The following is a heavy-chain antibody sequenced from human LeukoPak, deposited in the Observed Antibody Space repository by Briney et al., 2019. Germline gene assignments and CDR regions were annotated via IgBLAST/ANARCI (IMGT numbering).Heavy chain of an antibody. CDR3: ARLAAQGGY. V-gene: IGHV4-38-2*01. D-gene: IGHD6-13*01. J-gene: IGHJ4*02. CDR1: GYSISSGYY. Sequence: SETLSLTCAVSGYSISSGYYWGWIRQPPGKGLEWIGSIYHSGSTYYNPSLKSRVTISVDTSKDQFSLKLSSVTAADTAVYYCARLAAQGGYWGQGTLVTVSS. CDR2: IYHSGST.